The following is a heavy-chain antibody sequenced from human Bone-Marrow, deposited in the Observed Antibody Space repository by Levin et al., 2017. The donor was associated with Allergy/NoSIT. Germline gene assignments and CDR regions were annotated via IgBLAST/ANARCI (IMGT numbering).Heavy chain of an antibody. CDR2: ISSSGSTK. Sequence: GESLKISCVASGFTFSYYEMNWVRQAPGKGLEWISYISSSGSTKYYADFVKGRFTISNKNSLYLEMNNLRAEDTAIYYCARDKRSDGVTPDWYFDLWGRGTLVTVSS. CDR3: ARDKRSDGVTPDWYFDL. V-gene: IGHV3-48*03. CDR1: GFTFSYYE. D-gene: IGHD2-21*02. J-gene: IGHJ2*01.